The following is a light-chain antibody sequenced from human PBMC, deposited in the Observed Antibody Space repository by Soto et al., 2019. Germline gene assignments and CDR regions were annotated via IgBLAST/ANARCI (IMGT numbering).Light chain of an antibody. CDR1: QSVSSN. CDR3: QHYNNWPPWT. J-gene: IGKJ1*01. Sequence: EIVMTQPPATLSVSPGERATFSCRASQSVSSNLAWYQQKPGQAPRLLIYGASIRATGIPARFSGSGSGTEFTLTISTLQSEDFAIYYCQHYNNWPPWTFGQGTKVDIK. V-gene: IGKV3-15*01. CDR2: GAS.